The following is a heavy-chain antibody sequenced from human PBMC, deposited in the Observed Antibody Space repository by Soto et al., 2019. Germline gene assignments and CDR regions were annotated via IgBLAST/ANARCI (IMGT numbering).Heavy chain of an antibody. CDR2: ISSSSSYI. D-gene: IGHD1-26*01. CDR3: ARDAGATYRPANL. J-gene: IGHJ4*02. CDR1: GFTFSSYS. Sequence: GGSLRLSCAASGFTFSSYSMNWVRQAPGKGLEWVSSISSSSSYIYYADSVKGRFTISRDNAKNSLYLQMNSLRAEDTAVYYCARDAGATYRPANLWRQGTLVTVSS. V-gene: IGHV3-21*01.